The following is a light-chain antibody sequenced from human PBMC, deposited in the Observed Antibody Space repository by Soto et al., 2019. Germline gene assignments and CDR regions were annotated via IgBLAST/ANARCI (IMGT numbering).Light chain of an antibody. CDR2: YND. Sequence: QSVLTQSPSVSGAPRQSVNISCSGNNSNIGSNAVHWYQQLPGKAPKLLMYYNDMLPSGVSDRFSGSKSGTSASLALSGLQSEDEGDYYCATLDDTLTAWVCGGGSTLTAL. V-gene: IGLV1-36*01. CDR1: NSNIGSNA. J-gene: IGLJ3*02. CDR3: ATLDDTLTAWV.